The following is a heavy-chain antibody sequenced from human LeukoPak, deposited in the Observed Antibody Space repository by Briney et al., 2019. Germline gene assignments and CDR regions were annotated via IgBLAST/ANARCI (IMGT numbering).Heavy chain of an antibody. CDR1: EFSVGSNY. CDR2: IYSGGST. Sequence: SGGSLRLSCAASEFSVGSNYMTWVRRAPGKGLEWVSLIYSGGSTYYADSVKGRFTISRDNFKNTLYLQMNSLRAEDTAIYYCAKDRVFDYYDISELDYWGQGTLVTVSS. V-gene: IGHV3-66*01. J-gene: IGHJ4*02. D-gene: IGHD3-22*01. CDR3: AKDRVFDYYDISELDY.